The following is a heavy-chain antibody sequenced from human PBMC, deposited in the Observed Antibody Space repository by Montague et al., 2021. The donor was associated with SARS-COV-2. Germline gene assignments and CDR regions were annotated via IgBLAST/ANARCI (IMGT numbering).Heavy chain of an antibody. J-gene: IGHJ4*02. D-gene: IGHD6-13*01. V-gene: IGHV4-34*01. Sequence: SETLSLTCAVYGGSFSGYYWSWIRQPPGKGLEWIGEITHSGSTNYNPSLKSRVTISLDTSTNQFSLKLSSVTAADTAVYYCARGRDRSSWYGTEYYFDYWGQGTLVTVSS. CDR1: GGSFSGYY. CDR2: ITHSGST. CDR3: ARGRDRSSWYGTEYYFDY.